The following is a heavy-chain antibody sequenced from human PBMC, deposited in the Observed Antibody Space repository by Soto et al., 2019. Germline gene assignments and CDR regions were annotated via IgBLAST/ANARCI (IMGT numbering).Heavy chain of an antibody. J-gene: IGHJ6*02. D-gene: IGHD2-2*01. Sequence: GGSLRLSCAASGFTFSSYWMHWVRQAPGEGLVWVSRINSDGSSTSYADSVKGRFTISRDNAKNTLYLQMNSLRAEDTAVYYCASPILVPAAMAYYYGMDVWGQGTTVTVSS. V-gene: IGHV3-74*01. CDR3: ASPILVPAAMAYYYGMDV. CDR1: GFTFSSYW. CDR2: INSDGSST.